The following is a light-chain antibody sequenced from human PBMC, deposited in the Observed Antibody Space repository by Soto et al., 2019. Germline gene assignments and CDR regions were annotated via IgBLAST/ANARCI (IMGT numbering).Light chain of an antibody. V-gene: IGKV3-11*01. J-gene: IGKJ2*01. CDR1: QSVSSY. Sequence: EIVLTQSPANLSLSPGERATLSCRASQSVSSYLAWYQQKPGQAPRLLIYDASNKATDIPPRFSGSWSGTDFTLTISSLEPEDFEVYYCQQRSDWPPVTFGQRTKLEIK. CDR3: QQRSDWPPVT. CDR2: DAS.